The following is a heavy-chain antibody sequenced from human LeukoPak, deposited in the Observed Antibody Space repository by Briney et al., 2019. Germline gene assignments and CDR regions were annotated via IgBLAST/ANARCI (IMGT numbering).Heavy chain of an antibody. CDR2: IWYDGSKK. CDR1: GFTFNNYG. V-gene: IGHV3-33*01. CDR3: ARTNERYSNYNMFDY. J-gene: IGHJ4*02. Sequence: GRSLRLSCAASGFTFNNYGMHWVRQAPDKGLEWVAVIWYDGSKKCYADSVKGRFTISRDNSENTLYLQMNSLRAEDTAVYYCARTNERYSNYNMFDYWGQGTLVTASS. D-gene: IGHD4-11*01.